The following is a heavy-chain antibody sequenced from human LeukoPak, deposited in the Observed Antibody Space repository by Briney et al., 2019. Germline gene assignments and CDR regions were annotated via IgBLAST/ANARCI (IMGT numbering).Heavy chain of an antibody. Sequence: GGSLRLSCAASGFTFDDYAMHWARHAPVKGLEWVSLISGDGGSTYYADSVKGRFTISRDNSKNSLYLQMNSLRAEDTAVYYCARDHQSYYDSSGTYFFDYWGQGTLVAVSS. CDR1: GFTFDDYA. J-gene: IGHJ4*02. V-gene: IGHV3-43*02. D-gene: IGHD3-22*01. CDR3: ARDHQSYYDSSGTYFFDY. CDR2: ISGDGGST.